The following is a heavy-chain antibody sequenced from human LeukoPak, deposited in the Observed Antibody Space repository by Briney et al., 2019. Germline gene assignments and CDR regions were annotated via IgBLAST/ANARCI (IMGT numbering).Heavy chain of an antibody. J-gene: IGHJ4*02. CDR1: GFTFSDYY. V-gene: IGHV3-11*01. Sequence: AGGYLRLSCAASGFTFSDYYMSWIRQAPGKGLEWVSYISSSGSTIYYADSVKGRFTISRDNAKNSLYLQMNSLRAEDTAVYYCARGRRWLHYFDYWGQGTLVTVSS. CDR3: ARGRRWLHYFDY. D-gene: IGHD5-24*01. CDR2: ISSSGSTI.